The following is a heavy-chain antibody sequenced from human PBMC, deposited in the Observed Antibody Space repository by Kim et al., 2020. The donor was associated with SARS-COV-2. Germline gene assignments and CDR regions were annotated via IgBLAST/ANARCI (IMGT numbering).Heavy chain of an antibody. CDR3: AREAEIPAAIPPYYFDY. CDR1: GYTFTGYY. J-gene: IGHJ4*02. D-gene: IGHD2-2*01. CDR2: INPNSGGT. V-gene: IGHV1-2*02. Sequence: ASVKVSCKASGYTFTGYYMHWVRQAPGQGLEWMGWINPNSGGTNYAQKFQGRVTMTRDTSISTAYMELSRLRSDDTAVYYCAREAEIPAAIPPYYFDYWGQGTLVTVSS.